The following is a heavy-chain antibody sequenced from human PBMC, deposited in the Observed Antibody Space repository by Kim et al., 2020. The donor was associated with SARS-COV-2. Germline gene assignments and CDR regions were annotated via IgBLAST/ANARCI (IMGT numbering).Heavy chain of an antibody. V-gene: IGHV4-39*06. Sequence: SETLSLTCTVSGGSIRDASYYWGWVRQSPGKGLEWLGSVYYSGNSVYNPSLKSRVTISIDTSTNRMTLNLNSMTAADTAVYYCARDLRQYFYDSSGHLDSWGQGSSVTVSS. D-gene: IGHD3-22*01. CDR3: ARDLRQYFYDSSGHLDS. CDR2: VYYSGNS. J-gene: IGHJ4*02. CDR1: GGSIRDASYY.